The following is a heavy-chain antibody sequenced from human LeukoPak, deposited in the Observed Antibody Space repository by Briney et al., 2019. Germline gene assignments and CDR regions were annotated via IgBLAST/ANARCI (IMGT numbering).Heavy chain of an antibody. V-gene: IGHV4-39*02. CDR2: IFYSGST. J-gene: IGHJ4*02. CDR3: ARLTFFTYYYDSSDYKGFYFDY. D-gene: IGHD3-22*01. CDR1: GGSISSGSYY. Sequence: PSETLSLTCTVSGGSISSGSYYWGWVRQPPGTGLEYIGTIFYSGSTYYNPSLKSRVTMSVDTSKNHFSLKLSSVTAADTAVFYCARLTFFTYYYDSSDYKGFYFDYWGQGTLVTVSS.